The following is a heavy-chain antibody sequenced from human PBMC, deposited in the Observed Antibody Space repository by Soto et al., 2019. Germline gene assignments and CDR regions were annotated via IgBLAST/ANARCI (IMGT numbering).Heavy chain of an antibody. Sequence: SETLSLTCTVSGGSISSSSYYWGWIRQPPGKGLEWIGSIYYSGSTYYNPSLKSRVTISVDTSKNLFSLKLSSVTAADTAVYYCSRYSGYDDRAFDIWGQGTMVAVSS. V-gene: IGHV4-39*01. CDR2: IYYSGST. J-gene: IGHJ3*02. CDR1: GGSISSSSYY. CDR3: SRYSGYDDRAFDI. D-gene: IGHD5-12*01.